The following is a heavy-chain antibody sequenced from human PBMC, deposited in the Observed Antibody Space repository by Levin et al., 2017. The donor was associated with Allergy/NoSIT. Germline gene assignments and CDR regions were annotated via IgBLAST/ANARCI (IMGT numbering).Heavy chain of an antibody. CDR1: GFTFSSYA. CDR2: ISYDGSNK. CDR3: ARDVGWGSADPYYYGMDV. V-gene: IGHV3-30*04. Sequence: GESLKISCAASGFTFSSYAMHWVRQAPGKGLEWVAVISYDGSNKYYADSVKGRFTISRDNSKNTLYLQMNSLRAEDTAVYYCARDVGWGSADPYYYGMDVWGQGTTVTVSS. J-gene: IGHJ6*02. D-gene: IGHD3-16*01.